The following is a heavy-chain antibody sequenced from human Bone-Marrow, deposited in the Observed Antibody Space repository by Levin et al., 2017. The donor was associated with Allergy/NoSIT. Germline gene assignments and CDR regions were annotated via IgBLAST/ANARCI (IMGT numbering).Heavy chain of an antibody. Sequence: SQTLSLTCIVSGDSISSGDFYWSWIRQTPGQGLEWIVYIFHRGNTYSNPSLKSRVTISVDTSKNEFSLELRSLTAADTAVYFCARGQSIVAARPDWFDPWGQGALVTVSS. CDR2: IFHRGNT. CDR3: ARGQSIVAARPDWFDP. J-gene: IGHJ5*02. V-gene: IGHV4-30-4*01. D-gene: IGHD6-6*01. CDR1: GDSISSGDFY.